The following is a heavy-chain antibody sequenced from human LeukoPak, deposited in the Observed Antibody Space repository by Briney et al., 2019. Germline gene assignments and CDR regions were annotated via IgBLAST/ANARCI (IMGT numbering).Heavy chain of an antibody. J-gene: IGHJ3*02. D-gene: IGHD3-22*01. CDR1: GFTFSRYG. CDR2: ISYDGSNK. CDR3: ARVDSSGYYLGVAFDI. Sequence: PGGSLRLSCVASGFTFSRYGMHWVRQAPGKGLEWVAVISYDGSNKYYADSVKGRFTISRDNSKNTLYLQMNSLRAEDTAVYYCARVDSSGYYLGVAFDIWGQGTMVTVSS. V-gene: IGHV3-30*03.